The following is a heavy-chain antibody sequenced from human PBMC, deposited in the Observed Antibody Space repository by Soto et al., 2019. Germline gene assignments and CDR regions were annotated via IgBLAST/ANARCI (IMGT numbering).Heavy chain of an antibody. Sequence: PSQTLSLTCAISGDSVSSNSAAWNWIRQSPSRGLEWLGRTYYRSKWYNDYAVSVKSRITINPDTSKNQFSLKLSSVTAADTAVYYCARGRRYSSGLNYYYGMDVWGQGTTVTVSS. CDR1: GDSVSSNSAA. V-gene: IGHV6-1*01. J-gene: IGHJ6*02. CDR2: TYYRSKWYN. CDR3: ARGRRYSSGLNYYYGMDV. D-gene: IGHD6-19*01.